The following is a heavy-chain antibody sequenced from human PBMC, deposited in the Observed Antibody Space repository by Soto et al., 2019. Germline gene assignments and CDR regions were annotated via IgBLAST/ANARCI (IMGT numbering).Heavy chain of an antibody. Sequence: PSETLSLTCTVSGSSISSCYWSWIRQPPGKGLEWIGYIYYSGSTNYNPSLKSRVTISVDTSKNQFSLKLSSVTAADTAVYYCARDSPRNFRMFDYWGQGTLVTVSS. CDR3: ARDSPRNFRMFDY. CDR2: IYYSGST. CDR1: GSSISSCY. J-gene: IGHJ4*02. V-gene: IGHV4-59*01.